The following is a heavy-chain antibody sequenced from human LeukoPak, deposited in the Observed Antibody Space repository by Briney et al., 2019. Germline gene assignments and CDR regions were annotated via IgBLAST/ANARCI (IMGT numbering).Heavy chain of an antibody. J-gene: IGHJ4*02. CDR2: IKNGGSEK. CDR1: GFSFSSYC. Sequence: GGSLRLSCVASGFSFSSYCMSWVRQAPGKGLEWVSNIKNGGSEKYYVDSVKGRFTIYRDNAKNSVYLQMNSLRAEDTAVYYCARAGQWPAPQQIDYWGQGTLVTVSS. D-gene: IGHD6-19*01. CDR3: ARAGQWPAPQQIDY. V-gene: IGHV3-7*01.